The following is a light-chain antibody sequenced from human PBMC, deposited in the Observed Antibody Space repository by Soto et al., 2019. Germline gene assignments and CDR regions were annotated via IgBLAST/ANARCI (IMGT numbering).Light chain of an antibody. CDR2: GNN. V-gene: IGLV1-40*01. CDR3: QSYDSSLSGWV. CDR1: SSNIGAFYD. Sequence: QSALTQPPSVSGAPGQRVTISCTGSSSNIGAFYDVHWYQQLPGTAPRLLIYGNNNRPSGVPDRFSGSKSGTSASLAITGLQAEDEADYYCQSYDSSLSGWVFGGGTKLTVL. J-gene: IGLJ3*02.